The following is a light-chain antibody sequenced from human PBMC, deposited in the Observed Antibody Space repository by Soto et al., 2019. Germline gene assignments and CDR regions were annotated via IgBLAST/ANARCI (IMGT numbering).Light chain of an antibody. J-gene: IGKJ3*01. CDR2: GAS. CDR1: QSVTSN. Sequence: EIVMTQSPVTLSVSPGERATLSCRASQSVTSNLAWYQQKPGQAPRLLIYGASTRATGIPARFSGSGSGTEFTLTISSLQSEDFAVYYCQQYNYWPTFGPGTKVDIK. CDR3: QQYNYWPT. V-gene: IGKV3-15*01.